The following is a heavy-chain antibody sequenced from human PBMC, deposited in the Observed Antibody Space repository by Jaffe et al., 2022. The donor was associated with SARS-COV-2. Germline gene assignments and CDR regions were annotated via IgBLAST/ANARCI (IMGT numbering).Heavy chain of an antibody. CDR3: TTVIGRYYYYYGMDV. Sequence: EVQLVESGGGLVKPGGSLRLSCAASGFTFSNAWMSWVRQAPGKGLEWVGRIKSKTDGGTTDYAAPVKGRFTISRDDSKNTLYLQMNSLKTEDTAVYYCTTVIGRYYYYYGMDVWGQGTTVTVSS. CDR1: GFTFSNAW. V-gene: IGHV3-15*01. J-gene: IGHJ6*02. CDR2: IKSKTDGGTT. D-gene: IGHD1-1*01.